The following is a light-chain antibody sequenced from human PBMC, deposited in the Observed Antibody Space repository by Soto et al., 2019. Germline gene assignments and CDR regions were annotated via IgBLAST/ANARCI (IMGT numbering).Light chain of an antibody. CDR1: QSVSNNY. V-gene: IGKV3-20*01. CDR2: GAL. J-gene: IGKJ1*01. CDR3: QQYGSSPWT. Sequence: LTQSPATLSLSPGERATLSCRASQSVSNNYLAWYQQKPGQAPRLLIYGALSRATGIPDRFSGSGSGTEFTLTISRLEPEDFAVYYCQQYGSSPWTFGQGTKVDIK.